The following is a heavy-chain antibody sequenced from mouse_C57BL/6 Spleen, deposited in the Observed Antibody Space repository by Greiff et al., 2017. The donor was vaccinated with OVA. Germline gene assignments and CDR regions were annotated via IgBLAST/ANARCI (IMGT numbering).Heavy chain of an antibody. CDR1: GFTFSDYG. Sequence: EVHLVESGGGLVKPGGSLKLSCAASGFTFSDYGMHWVRQAPEKGLEWVAYISSGSSTIYYADTVKGRFTISRDNAKNTLVRQMTSLRSEDTAMDYCARILESYYAMDYWGQGTSVTVSS. J-gene: IGHJ4*01. V-gene: IGHV5-17*01. CDR3: ARILESYYAMDY. CDR2: ISSGSSTI.